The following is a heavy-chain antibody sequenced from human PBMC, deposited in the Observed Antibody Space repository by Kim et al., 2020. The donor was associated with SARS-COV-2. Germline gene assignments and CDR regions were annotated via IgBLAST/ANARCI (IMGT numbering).Heavy chain of an antibody. CDR1: GYTFTSYA. CDR2: INAGNGNT. Sequence: ASVKVSCKASGYTFTSYAMHWVRQAPGQRLEWMGWINAGNGNTKYSQKFQGRVTITRDTSASTAYMELSSLRSEDTAVYYCARDNLYVAVAGKGGFDPWGQGTLVTVSS. CDR3: ARDNLYVAVAGKGGFDP. D-gene: IGHD6-19*01. J-gene: IGHJ5*02. V-gene: IGHV1-3*01.